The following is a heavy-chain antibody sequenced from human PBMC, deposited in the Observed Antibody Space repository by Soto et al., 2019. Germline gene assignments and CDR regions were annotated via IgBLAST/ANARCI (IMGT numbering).Heavy chain of an antibody. Sequence: SETLSLTCTVYGGSISGYYWSWIRQSPGDQLEWIGYRYYTGNTNYNPSLRSRVTISVDTSKNQISLSLTSVTPADTAVSQCAGGTGLADKGLNVWGQVNTLIFAS. CDR1: GGSISGYY. CDR2: RYYTGNT. CDR3: AGGTGLADKGLNV. D-gene: IGHD2-8*02. J-gene: IGHJ6*02. V-gene: IGHV4-59*03.